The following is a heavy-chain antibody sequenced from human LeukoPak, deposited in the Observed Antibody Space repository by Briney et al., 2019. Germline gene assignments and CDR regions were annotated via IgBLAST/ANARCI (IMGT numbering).Heavy chain of an antibody. J-gene: IGHJ5*02. CDR2: ISASGST. V-gene: IGHV4-4*07. Sequence: SETLSLTCTVSGGSISSYYWSWIRQPAGKGLEWIGRISASGSTNYAPSLRSRVTMSVDTSTKQFSLKLTSVTAADTAVNYCATDISWFDPWGRGTLVTVSS. CDR3: ATDISWFDP. CDR1: GGSISSYY.